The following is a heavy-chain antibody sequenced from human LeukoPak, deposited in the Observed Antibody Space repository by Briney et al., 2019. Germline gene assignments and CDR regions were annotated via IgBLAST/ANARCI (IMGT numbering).Heavy chain of an antibody. V-gene: IGHV4-4*07. J-gene: IGHJ5*02. Sequence: SETLSLTCTVSGGSFTTHNWSWIRQPAGKGMEWIGCIYTSGSTSYNPSLKSRVTISGDWSKKQFSLRLSSVTAADTAMYYCTRGDGWYYPWGQGILVTVSS. D-gene: IGHD2-21*01. CDR1: GGSFTTHN. CDR2: IYTSGST. CDR3: TRGDGWYYP.